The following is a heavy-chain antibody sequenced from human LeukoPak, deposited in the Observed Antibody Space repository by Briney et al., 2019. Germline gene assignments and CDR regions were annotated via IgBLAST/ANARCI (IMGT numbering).Heavy chain of an antibody. CDR1: GYTFTSYS. CDR2: ISGYNGNT. CDR3: ASGKRVRGATNPLDAFDI. V-gene: IGHV1-18*01. J-gene: IGHJ3*02. D-gene: IGHD3-10*01. Sequence: ASVKVSCKASGYTFTSYSINWVRQAPGQGLEWMGWISGYNGNTNYAQRLQGRVTLTTDTSTTTAYMDLRSLRSDDTDVYYCASGKRVRGATNPLDAFDIWGQGRMVTVSS.